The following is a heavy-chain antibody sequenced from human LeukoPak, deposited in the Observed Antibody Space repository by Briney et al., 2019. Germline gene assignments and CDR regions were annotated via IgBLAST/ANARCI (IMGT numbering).Heavy chain of an antibody. D-gene: IGHD5-18*01. V-gene: IGHV3-30*02. Sequence: GGSLRLSCAASGFTFSSYGMHWVRQAPGKGLEWVAFIRYDGSNKYYADSVKGRFTISRDNSKNTLYLQMNSLRAEDTAVYYCAKDSRYSYGWSFLGGQGTLVTVSS. CDR2: IRYDGSNK. CDR3: AKDSRYSYGWSFL. J-gene: IGHJ4*02. CDR1: GFTFSSYG.